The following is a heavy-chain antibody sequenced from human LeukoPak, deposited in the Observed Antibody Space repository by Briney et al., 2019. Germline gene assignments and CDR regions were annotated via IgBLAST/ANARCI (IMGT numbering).Heavy chain of an antibody. CDR3: ANTVTTYYYYGMDV. Sequence: GRSLRLSCAASGFTFSSYGMHRVRQAPGKGLEWVAVISYDGSNKYYADSVKGRFTISRDNSKNTLYLQMNSLRAEDTAVYYCANTVTTYYYYGMDVWGKGTTVTVSS. CDR1: GFTFSSYG. CDR2: ISYDGSNK. V-gene: IGHV3-30*18. D-gene: IGHD4-17*01. J-gene: IGHJ6*04.